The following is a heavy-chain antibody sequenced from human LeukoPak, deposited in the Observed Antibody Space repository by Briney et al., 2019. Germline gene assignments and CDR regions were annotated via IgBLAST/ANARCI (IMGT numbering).Heavy chain of an antibody. D-gene: IGHD3-22*01. V-gene: IGHV4-30-2*01. CDR3: ARESTMIVVVPYMDV. J-gene: IGHJ6*03. Sequence: SETLSLTCAVSGGSIISGGYSWSWIRQPPGKGLEWIGYIFHTGSTYYNPSLKSRVTISVDASKNQFSLKLSSVTAADTAVYYCARESTMIVVVPYMDVWGKGTTVTVSS. CDR1: GGSIISGGYS. CDR2: IFHTGST.